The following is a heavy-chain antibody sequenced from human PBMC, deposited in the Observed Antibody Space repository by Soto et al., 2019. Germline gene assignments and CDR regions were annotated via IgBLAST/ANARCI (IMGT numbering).Heavy chain of an antibody. CDR1: GFSVGDNY. Sequence: EVQLVESGGGLVQPGGSLRLSCAASGFSVGDNYMSWVRQVPNKGLEWVSVIYSGGPTYYADSVKGRFTISRDNSKNTLYLQMNSLRTDDTAVYYCARDKKDCGIGVCYTSSYYYYIDVWGKGTTVTVSS. D-gene: IGHD2-8*01. J-gene: IGHJ6*03. CDR2: IYSGGPT. V-gene: IGHV3-53*04. CDR3: ARDKKDCGIGVCYTSSYYYYIDV.